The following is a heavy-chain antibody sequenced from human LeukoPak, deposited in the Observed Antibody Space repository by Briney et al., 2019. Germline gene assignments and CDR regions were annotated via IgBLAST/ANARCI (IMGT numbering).Heavy chain of an antibody. CDR1: GGTLSSYA. CDR2: IIPIFGTA. J-gene: IGHJ4*02. Sequence: ASVKVSCKASGGTLSSYAISWVRQAPGQGLEWMGGIIPIFGTANYAQKFQGRVTITADESTSTAHMELSSLRSEDTAVYYCARVRYDFWSGFDYWGQGTLVTVSS. V-gene: IGHV1-69*13. D-gene: IGHD3-3*01. CDR3: ARVRYDFWSGFDY.